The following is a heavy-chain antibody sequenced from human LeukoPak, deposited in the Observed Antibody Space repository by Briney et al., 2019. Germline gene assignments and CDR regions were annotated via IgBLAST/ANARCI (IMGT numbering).Heavy chain of an antibody. CDR2: IIPIFGTA. J-gene: IGHJ6*02. CDR3: ASPTGPYYDILTGYSYGMDV. V-gene: IGHV1-69*13. CDR1: GGTFSSYA. D-gene: IGHD3-9*01. Sequence: GASVKVSCKASGGTFSSYAISWVRQAPGQGLEWMGGIIPIFGTANYAQKFQGRVMITADESTSTAYMELSSLRSEDTAVYYCASPTGPYYDILTGYSYGMDVWGQGTTVTVSS.